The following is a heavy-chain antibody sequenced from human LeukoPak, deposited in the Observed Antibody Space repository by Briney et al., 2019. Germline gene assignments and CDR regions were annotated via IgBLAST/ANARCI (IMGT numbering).Heavy chain of an antibody. CDR1: GGSISSSSYY. D-gene: IGHD3-3*01. V-gene: IGHV4-39*07. CDR3: ARDPDFWSGYYNFDY. J-gene: IGHJ4*02. CDR2: IYYSGST. Sequence: SETLSLTCTVSGGSISSSSYYWGWIRQPPGKGLEWIGSIYYSGSTYYNPSLKSRVTISVDTSKNQFSLKLNSVTAADTAVYYCARDPDFWSGYYNFDYWGQGTLVTVSS.